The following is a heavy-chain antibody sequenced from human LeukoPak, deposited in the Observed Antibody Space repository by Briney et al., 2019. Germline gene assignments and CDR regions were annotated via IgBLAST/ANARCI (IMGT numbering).Heavy chain of an antibody. V-gene: IGHV4-34*01. CDR3: ARANYDSSGFGAFDI. Sequence: PSETLSLTCAVYGGSFSGYYWSWIRQPPGKGLEWIGEINHSGSTNYNPSLKSRVTISVDPSKNQFSLKLSSVTAADTAVYYCARANYDSSGFGAFDIWGQGTMVTVSS. CDR2: INHSGST. D-gene: IGHD3-22*01. CDR1: GGSFSGYY. J-gene: IGHJ3*02.